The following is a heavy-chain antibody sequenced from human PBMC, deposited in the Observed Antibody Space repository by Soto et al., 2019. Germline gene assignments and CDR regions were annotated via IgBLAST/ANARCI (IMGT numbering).Heavy chain of an antibody. D-gene: IGHD6-13*01. CDR2: ISSSGSTI. CDR1: GFTFSDYY. V-gene: IGHV3-11*01. J-gene: IGHJ4*02. CDR3: ARRGPGTFFDY. Sequence: GGSLRLSCAASGFTFSDYYMSWIRQAPGKGLEWVSYISSSGSTIYYADSVKGRFTISRDNSKNTLYLQMNSLRTEDTAVYYCARRGPGTFFDYCAQGTLVTVSS.